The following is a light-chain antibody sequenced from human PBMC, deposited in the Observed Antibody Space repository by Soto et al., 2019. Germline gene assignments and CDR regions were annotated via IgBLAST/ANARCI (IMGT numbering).Light chain of an antibody. Sequence: SYELTQPPSVSVAPGKTARITCGGNNIGSQSVHWYQQKPGQAPVLVIYYDSDRPSGIPERFSGANSGNTATLTISRVEAGDEADYYCQVWDSSSDHHVVFGGGTKRTVL. CDR3: QVWDSSSDHHVV. J-gene: IGLJ2*01. CDR2: YDS. V-gene: IGLV3-21*04. CDR1: NIGSQS.